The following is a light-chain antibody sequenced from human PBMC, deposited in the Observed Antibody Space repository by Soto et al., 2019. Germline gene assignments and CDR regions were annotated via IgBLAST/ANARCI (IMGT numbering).Light chain of an antibody. V-gene: IGKV3-20*01. CDR1: QSVSSSD. CDR2: DAS. Sequence: EVVLTQSPGTLSLSPGERATLSCRASQSVSSSDLAWYQQKPGQAPRLLMYDASGRATGIPDRFSGSGSGTAFALTISRLDPEDFAVYYCQQYGSSSWTFGQGTKVEIK. J-gene: IGKJ1*01. CDR3: QQYGSSSWT.